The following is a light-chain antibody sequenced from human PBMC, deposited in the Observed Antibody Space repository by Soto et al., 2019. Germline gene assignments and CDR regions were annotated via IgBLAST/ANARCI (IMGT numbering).Light chain of an antibody. V-gene: IGKV1-8*01. CDR2: AAS. CDR3: QQYYSYPRT. CDR1: QGISSY. J-gene: IGKJ1*01. Sequence: AIRMTQSPSSFSAATGDGVTMTCRASQGISSYLAWYQQKPGKAPKLLIYAASTLQSGVPSRFSGSGSGTDFTLTISCLQSEDFATYYCQQYYSYPRTLGQGTKVDIK.